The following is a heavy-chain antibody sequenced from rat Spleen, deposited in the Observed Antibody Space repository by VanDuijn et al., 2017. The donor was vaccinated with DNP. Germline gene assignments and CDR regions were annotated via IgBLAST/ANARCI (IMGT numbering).Heavy chain of an antibody. Sequence: EVQLVESGGGLVQPGRYLKLSCVAAGFSFNNYWMTWIRQAPGKGLEWVASITHTGDNTYYPDSVKGRFTISRDNAKSTLYLQMNSLRSEDTATYYCTREKTGRDWGQGVMVTVSS. CDR2: ITHTGDNT. V-gene: IGHV5-31*01. CDR3: TREKTGRD. J-gene: IGHJ2*01. CDR1: GFSFNNYW. D-gene: IGHD5-1*01.